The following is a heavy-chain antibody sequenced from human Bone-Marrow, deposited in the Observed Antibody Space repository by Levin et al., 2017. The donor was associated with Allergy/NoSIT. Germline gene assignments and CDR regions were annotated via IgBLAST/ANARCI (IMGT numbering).Heavy chain of an antibody. D-gene: IGHD4/OR15-4a*01. CDR3: ARWAAEVPLYGDYFDY. CDR2: IWKDGSNK. Sequence: GGSLRLSCAASGFTFSNFAMHWVRQAPGKGLEWVAVIWKDGSNKYYDGSVKSRFSISRDNSNNTLYLQMNNLRTEDTAVYFCARWAAEVPLYGDYFDYWGLGTLVTVSS. V-gene: IGHV3-33*01. CDR1: GFTFSNFA. J-gene: IGHJ4*02.